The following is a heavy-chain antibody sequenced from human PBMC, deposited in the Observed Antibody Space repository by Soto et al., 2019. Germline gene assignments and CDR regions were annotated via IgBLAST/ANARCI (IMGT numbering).Heavy chain of an antibody. V-gene: IGHV5-51*01. CDR1: GYSFTSYW. D-gene: IGHD3-9*01. CDR2: IYPGDSDT. J-gene: IGHJ4*02. CDR3: ARNPSYDILTGYPYYFDY. Sequence: GESLKISCKGSGYSFTSYWIGWVRQMPGKGLERMGIIYPGDSDTRYSPSFQGQVTISADKSISTAYLQWSSLKASDTAMYYCARNPSYDILTGYPYYFDYWGQGTLVTVSS.